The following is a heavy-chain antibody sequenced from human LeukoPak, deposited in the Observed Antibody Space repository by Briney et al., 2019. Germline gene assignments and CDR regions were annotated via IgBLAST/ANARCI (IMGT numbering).Heavy chain of an antibody. D-gene: IGHD3-10*01. CDR2: INPSGGST. CDR3: ARARITMVRGVITNNWFDP. V-gene: IGHV1-46*01. Sequence: ASVKVSCKASGYTFTSYYMHWVRQAPGQGLEWMGIINPSGGSTSYAQKFQGRVTMTRDTSTSTVYTELSSLRSEDTAVYYCARARITMVRGVITNNWFDPWGQGTLVTVSS. CDR1: GYTFTSYY. J-gene: IGHJ5*02.